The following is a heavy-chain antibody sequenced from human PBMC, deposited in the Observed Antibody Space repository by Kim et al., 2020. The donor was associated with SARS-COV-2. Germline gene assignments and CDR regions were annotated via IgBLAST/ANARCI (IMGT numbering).Heavy chain of an antibody. J-gene: IGHJ5*02. CDR3: ARAGIAVAGKDWFDP. V-gene: IGHV4-34*01. Sequence: PSLKSRVTISVDTSKNQFSLKLSSVTAADTAVYYCARAGIAVAGKDWFDPWGQGTLVTVSS. D-gene: IGHD6-19*01.